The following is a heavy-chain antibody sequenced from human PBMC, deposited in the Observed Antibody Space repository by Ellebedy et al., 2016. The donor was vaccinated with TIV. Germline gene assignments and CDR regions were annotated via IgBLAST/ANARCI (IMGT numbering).Heavy chain of an antibody. D-gene: IGHD3-10*01. CDR2: ISPYNGNT. CDR3: ERDGRKKLLTDYYYGMDV. CDR1: GYTFSSTG. J-gene: IGHJ6*02. V-gene: IGHV1-18*04. Sequence: AASVKVSCKASGYTFSSTGISWVRQAPGQGLEWMGWISPYNGNTKYAEKFQGRVNMTTDTSTSTVYLELRSLRSDDTAVYYCERDGRKKLLTDYYYGMDVWGQGTTVTVSS.